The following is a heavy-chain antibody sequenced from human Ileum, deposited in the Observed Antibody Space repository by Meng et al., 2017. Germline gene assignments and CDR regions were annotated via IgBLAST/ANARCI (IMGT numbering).Heavy chain of an antibody. V-gene: IGHV1-3*01. J-gene: IGHJ4*02. Sequence: QVQLVQSGTEVKTVGASVKVSCTASGYTFRNYPLHWVRQAPGQRPEWMGWINAGNGNIKISQKFQGRITNTSDTSATAYMELSSLRSEDTAVYFCARENDNWNYFDYWGQGILVTVSS. CDR3: ARENDNWNYFDY. CDR2: INAGNGNI. D-gene: IGHD1-1*01. CDR1: GYTFRNYP.